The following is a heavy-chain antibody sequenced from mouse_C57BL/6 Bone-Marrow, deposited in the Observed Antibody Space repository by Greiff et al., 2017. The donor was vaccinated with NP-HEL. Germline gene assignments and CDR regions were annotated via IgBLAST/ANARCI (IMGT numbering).Heavy chain of an antibody. CDR2: IYPGSGST. D-gene: IGHD2-2*01. CDR3: ARSYGYLFAD. V-gene: IGHV1-55*01. J-gene: IGHJ3*01. Sequence: QVQLKQPGAELVKPGASVKMSCKASGYTFTRYWITWVKQRPGQGLEWIGDIYPGSGSTNYNEKFKSKATLTVDTSSSTAYMQLSSLTSEDSAVYYCARSYGYLFADWGQGTLVTGSA. CDR1: GYTFTRYW.